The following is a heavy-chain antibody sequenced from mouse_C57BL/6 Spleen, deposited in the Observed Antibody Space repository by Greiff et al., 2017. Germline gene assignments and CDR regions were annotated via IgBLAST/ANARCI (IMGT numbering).Heavy chain of an antibody. CDR2: ISSGRSTI. D-gene: IGHD2-4*01. V-gene: IGHV5-17*01. Sequence: DVKLVESGGGLVKPGGSLKLSCAASGFTFSDSGMHWVRQAPEKGLEWVAYISSGRSTIYYADTVKGRFTISRDNAKNTLFLQMTSLRSEDTAMYYCAPIYYDYDGAMDYWGQGTSVTVSS. CDR1: GFTFSDSG. J-gene: IGHJ4*01. CDR3: APIYYDYDGAMDY.